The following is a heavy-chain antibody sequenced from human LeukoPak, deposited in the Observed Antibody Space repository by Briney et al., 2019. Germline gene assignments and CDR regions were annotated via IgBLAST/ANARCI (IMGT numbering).Heavy chain of an antibody. CDR1: GGSIGRYY. Sequence: SETLSLTCTISGGSIGRYYWNWIRQPPGKGLEWIGYIYFSGTTYHNPFLNSRVTISVDTSRNQFSLKLYSVTAADTAIYYCARGGDVAVLPAASGLDSWGQGTLVTVSS. CDR3: ARGGDVAVLPAASGLDS. D-gene: IGHD2-2*01. CDR2: IYFSGTT. V-gene: IGHV4-59*01. J-gene: IGHJ4*02.